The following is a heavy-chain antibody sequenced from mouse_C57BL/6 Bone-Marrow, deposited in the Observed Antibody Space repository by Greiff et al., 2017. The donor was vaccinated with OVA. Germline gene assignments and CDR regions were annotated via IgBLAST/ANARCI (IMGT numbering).Heavy chain of an antibody. V-gene: IGHV14-4*01. J-gene: IGHJ3*01. CDR3: TSIYYYGSSSWFAY. CDR1: GFNIKDDY. D-gene: IGHD1-1*01. Sequence: VQLQQSGAELVRPGASVTLSCTASGFNIKDDYMHWVKPRPEPGLEWIGWIDPENGDTEYASKFQGKATITADTSSNTAYLQLSSLTSEDTAVYYCTSIYYYGSSSWFAYWGQGTLVTVSA. CDR2: IDPENGDT.